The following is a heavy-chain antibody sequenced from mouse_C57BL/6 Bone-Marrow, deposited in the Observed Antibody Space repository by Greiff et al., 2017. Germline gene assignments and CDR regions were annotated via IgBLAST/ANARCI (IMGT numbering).Heavy chain of an antibody. Sequence: QVQLKESGPELVKPGASVKLSCKASGYTFTSYDINWVKQRPGQGLEWIGWIYPRDGSTKYNEKFKGKATLTVDTSSSTAYMELHSLTSEDSAVYFCASDSGSSYWYFDVWGTGTTVTVSS. V-gene: IGHV1-85*01. D-gene: IGHD1-1*01. CDR1: GYTFTSYD. J-gene: IGHJ1*03. CDR2: IYPRDGST. CDR3: ASDSGSSYWYFDV.